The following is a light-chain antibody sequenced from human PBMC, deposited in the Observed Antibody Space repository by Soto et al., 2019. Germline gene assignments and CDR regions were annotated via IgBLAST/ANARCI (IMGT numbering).Light chain of an antibody. Sequence: DIQMTQSPSTLSASVGDRVTITCRARQSISSWLAWYQQKPGKAPKLLIYKASSLESGVPSRFSGSGSGTEFTLTISSLQPDDFATYYCQQYNSYSLWTFGQGTKVEIK. J-gene: IGKJ1*01. CDR3: QQYNSYSLWT. V-gene: IGKV1-5*03. CDR2: KAS. CDR1: QSISSW.